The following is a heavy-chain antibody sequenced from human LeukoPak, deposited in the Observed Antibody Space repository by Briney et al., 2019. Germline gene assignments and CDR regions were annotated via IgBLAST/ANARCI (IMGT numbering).Heavy chain of an antibody. D-gene: IGHD5-24*01. CDR3: ARIRDGYNDAYDI. Sequence: GASVKVSCKASGYTFTNYYIHWVRQAPGQGLEWMGLINPGGGNTNYAQNFQGRVTMTRDTSASTVYTELSSLRSEDTAIYYCARIRDGYNDAYDIWGQGTVVTVPS. CDR1: GYTFTNYY. V-gene: IGHV1-46*01. J-gene: IGHJ3*02. CDR2: INPGGGNT.